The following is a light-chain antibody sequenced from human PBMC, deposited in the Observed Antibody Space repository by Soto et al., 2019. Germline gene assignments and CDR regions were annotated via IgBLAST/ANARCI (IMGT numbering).Light chain of an antibody. J-gene: IGKJ5*01. V-gene: IGKV1-27*01. CDR1: QGIRHY. Sequence: DVQITQSASSLSASVVDRVTITCRASQGIRHYLAWYQQKPGKVPKLLIYEASNLQSGVPSRFRGGGSGTDFTLTISCLQSEDFATYYCQQYYSYPITFGQGTRLEIK. CDR3: QQYYSYPIT. CDR2: EAS.